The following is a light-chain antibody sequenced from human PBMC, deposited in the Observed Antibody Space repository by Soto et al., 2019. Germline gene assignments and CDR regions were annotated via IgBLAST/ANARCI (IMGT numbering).Light chain of an antibody. V-gene: IGKV3-20*01. CDR3: QQYGSSLLFT. CDR2: CAS. J-gene: IGKJ3*01. Sequence: EIVLTQSPGTLSLSPGERATLSCRASQSVSSSYLAWYQQKPGQAPRLVIYCASRRATGIPDRFSGSGSGTDFTLTISRLEPEDFAVYYCQQYGSSLLFTFGPGTKVDIK. CDR1: QSVSSSY.